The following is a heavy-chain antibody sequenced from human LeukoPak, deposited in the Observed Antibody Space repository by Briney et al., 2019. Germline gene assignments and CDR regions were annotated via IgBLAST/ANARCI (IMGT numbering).Heavy chain of an antibody. V-gene: IGHV1-18*01. J-gene: IGHJ4*02. Sequence: ASVKVSCKASGYTFTSYGISWVRQAPGQGLEWMGWISAYNGNTNYAQKLQGRVTMTEDPSTDTAYMELSSLTSEDTAVYYCATDLADWLRHRGLNFWGQGTLVIVSS. CDR2: ISAYNGNT. CDR1: GYTFTSYG. D-gene: IGHD5-12*01. CDR3: ATDLADWLRHRGLNF.